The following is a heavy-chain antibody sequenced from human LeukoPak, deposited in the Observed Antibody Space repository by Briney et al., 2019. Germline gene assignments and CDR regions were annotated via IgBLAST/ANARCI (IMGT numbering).Heavy chain of an antibody. CDR3: ASYGDYELAFDY. D-gene: IGHD4-17*01. CDR1: GGSISSGDYY. J-gene: IGHJ4*02. V-gene: IGHV4-30-4*01. Sequence: SETLSLTCTVSGGSISSGDYYWSWIRQPPGKGLEWIGYIYYSGSTYYNPSLKSRVTISVDTSKNQFSLKLSSVTAADTAVYYCASYGDYELAFDYWGQGTLVTVSS. CDR2: IYYSGST.